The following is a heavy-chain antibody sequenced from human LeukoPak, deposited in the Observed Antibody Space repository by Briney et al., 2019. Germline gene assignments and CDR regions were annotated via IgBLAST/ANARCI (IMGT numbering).Heavy chain of an antibody. V-gene: IGHV1-2*02. CDR3: TRDLRGVRNMKYYYYMDV. CDR1: GYTFTGYY. CDR2: INPNTGGT. Sequence: GASVKVSCKASGYTFTGYYMHWVRQAPGQGLEWMGWINPNTGGTNYAQNFQGRVTMTRDTSISTAYMELSSLRSDDTAVYYCTRDLRGVRNMKYYYYMDVWGKGTTVTVSS. D-gene: IGHD3-10*01. J-gene: IGHJ6*03.